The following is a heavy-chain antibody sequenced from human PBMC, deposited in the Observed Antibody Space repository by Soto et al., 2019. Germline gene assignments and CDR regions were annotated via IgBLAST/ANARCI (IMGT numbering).Heavy chain of an antibody. Sequence: QVQLVQSGAEVKKPGASVKVSCKASGYTFTSYAMHWVRQAPGQRLEWMGWINAGNGNTKYSQKFKGRVTITRDTSASPAYMELRSLRSEDTAVYYCARAPIAAAGTTLYGMDVWGQGTTVTVSS. CDR1: GYTFTSYA. D-gene: IGHD6-13*01. CDR2: INAGNGNT. V-gene: IGHV1-3*01. CDR3: ARAPIAAAGTTLYGMDV. J-gene: IGHJ6*02.